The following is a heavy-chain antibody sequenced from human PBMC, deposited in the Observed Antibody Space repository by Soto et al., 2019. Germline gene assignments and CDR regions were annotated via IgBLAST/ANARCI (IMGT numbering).Heavy chain of an antibody. V-gene: IGHV1-18*01. J-gene: IGHJ6*02. CDR3: ARDCISTSCYPGDYGMDV. Sequence: QVPLVQSGAEVKKPGASVKVSCKASGYTFTSYGISWVRQAPGQGLEWMGLISAYNGNTNYAQKLQGRVTMTTDTSTSTAYMELRSLRSDDTAVYYCARDCISTSCYPGDYGMDVWGQGTTVTVSS. CDR1: GYTFTSYG. D-gene: IGHD2-2*01. CDR2: ISAYNGNT.